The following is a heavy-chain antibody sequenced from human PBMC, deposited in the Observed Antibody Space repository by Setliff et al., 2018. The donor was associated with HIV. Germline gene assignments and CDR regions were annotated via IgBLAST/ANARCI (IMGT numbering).Heavy chain of an antibody. J-gene: IGHJ4*02. V-gene: IGHV4-4*09. D-gene: IGHD2-15*01. Sequence: SETLSLTCTVSGGSISSYYWSWIRQPPGKGLEWIGYIYTSGSTNYNPSLKSRVTISVDTSKNQFSLKLSSVTAADTAVYYCARRIFHSSFPSFDSWGQGTLVTVSS. CDR3: ARRIFHSSFPSFDS. CDR2: IYTSGST. CDR1: GGSISSYY.